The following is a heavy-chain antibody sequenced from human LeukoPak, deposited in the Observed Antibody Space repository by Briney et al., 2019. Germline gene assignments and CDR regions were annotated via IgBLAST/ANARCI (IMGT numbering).Heavy chain of an antibody. Sequence: GGSLRHSCAASTFTFFSPAVRWVRQAPGVGLEWVSDISDAGDSTYYADSVLCRFTMSSYNSKHTLYLQLNSLRAEDTALYYCAKDLMLSDRWGQGTLVTVSS. V-gene: IGHV3-23*01. CDR3: AKDLMLSDR. D-gene: IGHD2-8*01. J-gene: IGHJ5*02. CDR2: ISDAGDST. CDR1: TFTFFSPA.